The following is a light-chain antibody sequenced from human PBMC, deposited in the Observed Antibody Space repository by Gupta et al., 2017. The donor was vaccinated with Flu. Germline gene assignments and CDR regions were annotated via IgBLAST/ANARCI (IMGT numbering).Light chain of an antibody. CDR2: INSDGSH. V-gene: IGLV4-69*01. J-gene: IGLJ3*02. CDR1: SVHSSYA. CDR3: QTGGASNWV. Sequence: QPVLTHSPSASASLGASVKLTCTLSSVHSSYAIACNQQQPAKGPRYVMMINSDGSHTTGDVTPDRFSASGSGAERHLTISSLEAEDEDDYYSQTGGASNWVFGGGTKLTVL.